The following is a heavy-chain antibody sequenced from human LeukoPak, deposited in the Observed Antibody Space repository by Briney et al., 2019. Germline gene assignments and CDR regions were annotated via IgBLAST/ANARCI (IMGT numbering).Heavy chain of an antibody. V-gene: IGHV1-2*06. J-gene: IGHJ6*03. CDR3: ARITMVRGVKGMYYYYYMGV. Sequence: GASVKVSCKASGYTFTGYYMHWVRQAPGQGLEWMGRINPNSGGTNYAQKFQGRVTMTRDTSISTAYMELSRLRSDDTAVYYCARITMVRGVKGMYYYYYMGVWGKGTTVTVSS. D-gene: IGHD3-10*01. CDR2: INPNSGGT. CDR1: GYTFTGYY.